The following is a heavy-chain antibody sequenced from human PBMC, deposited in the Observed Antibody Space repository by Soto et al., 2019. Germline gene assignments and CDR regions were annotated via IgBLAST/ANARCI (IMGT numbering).Heavy chain of an antibody. Sequence: ASVKVSCKASGYTFTSYGISWVRQAPGQGLEWMGLINPNGGNTSYAQKFQGRVTMTRDTSTSTVYMELSSLRSEDTAVYYCARDLSPAMTPGAFDIWGQGTMVTVSS. V-gene: IGHV1-46*01. CDR2: INPNGGNT. J-gene: IGHJ3*02. CDR3: ARDLSPAMTPGAFDI. CDR1: GYTFTSYG.